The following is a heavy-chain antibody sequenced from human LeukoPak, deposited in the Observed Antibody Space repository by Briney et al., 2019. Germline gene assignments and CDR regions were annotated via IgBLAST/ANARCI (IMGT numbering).Heavy chain of an antibody. Sequence: PGGSLRLSCAAPGFTFSSYSMNWVRQAPGKGLEWVSSISSSSSYIYYADSVKGRFTISRDNAKNSLYLQMNSLRAEDTAVYYCARDLETIFGVVTDPLDYWGQGTLVTVSS. J-gene: IGHJ4*02. CDR1: GFTFSSYS. D-gene: IGHD3-3*01. CDR3: ARDLETIFGVVTDPLDY. CDR2: ISSSSSYI. V-gene: IGHV3-21*01.